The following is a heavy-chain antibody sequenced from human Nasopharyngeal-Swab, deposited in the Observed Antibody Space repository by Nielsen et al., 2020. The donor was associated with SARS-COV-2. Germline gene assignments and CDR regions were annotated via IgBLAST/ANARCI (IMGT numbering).Heavy chain of an antibody. CDR1: GFTFSSYW. D-gene: IGHD2-2*01. CDR3: ARIAPHGYCSSTSCFLDV. CDR2: IKQDGSEK. Sequence: GESLKISCAASGFTFSSYWMSWVRQDPGKGLEWVANIKQDGSEKYYVDSVKGRFTISRDNAKNSLYLQMNSLRAEDTAVYYCARIAPHGYCSSTSCFLDVWGKGTTVTVSS. V-gene: IGHV3-7*01. J-gene: IGHJ6*04.